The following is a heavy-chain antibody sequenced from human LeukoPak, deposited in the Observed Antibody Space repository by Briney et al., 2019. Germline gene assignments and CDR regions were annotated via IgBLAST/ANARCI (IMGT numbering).Heavy chain of an antibody. CDR2: ISYDGSNK. CDR1: GFTFSSYA. Sequence: PGGSLRLSCAASGFTFSSYAMHWVRQAPGKGLEWVAVISYDGSNKYYADSVKGRFTISRDNSKNTLYLQMNSLRAEDTAVYYCAKDQGYSYGYYYWGQGTLVTVSS. V-gene: IGHV3-30-3*01. D-gene: IGHD5-18*01. J-gene: IGHJ4*02. CDR3: AKDQGYSYGYYY.